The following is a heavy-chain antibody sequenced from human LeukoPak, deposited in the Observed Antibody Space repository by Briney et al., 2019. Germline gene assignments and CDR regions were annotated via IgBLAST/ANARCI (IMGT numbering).Heavy chain of an antibody. CDR3: ARGLYYYDSSGYFSDY. CDR1: GYTFTSYA. D-gene: IGHD3-22*01. Sequence: ASVKVSCKASGYTFTSYAIHWVRQAPGQRLEWMGWISAGNGNTKYSQNFQGRVTFISNTSATTAYMELSSLRSEDTAVYYCARGLYYYDSSGYFSDYWGQGTLVTVSS. V-gene: IGHV1-3*01. CDR2: ISAGNGNT. J-gene: IGHJ4*02.